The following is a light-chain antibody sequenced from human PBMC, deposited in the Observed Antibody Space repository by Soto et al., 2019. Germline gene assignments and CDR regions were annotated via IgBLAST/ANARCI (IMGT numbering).Light chain of an antibody. J-gene: IGLJ1*01. CDR3: AGWDGSLKGFV. CDR2: ENN. Sequence: QSVLTQPPSASGAPGRRVTISCSGSASNIGRDPVNWYQQVPGTAPKLLIYENNHRPSGVPDRFSGSKSGTSASLVISGLQSEDEAEYFCAGWDGSLKGFVFGTGTKV. CDR1: ASNIGRDP. V-gene: IGLV1-44*01.